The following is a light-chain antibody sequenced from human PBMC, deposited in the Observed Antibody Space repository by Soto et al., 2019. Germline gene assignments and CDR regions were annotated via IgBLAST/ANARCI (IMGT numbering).Light chain of an antibody. V-gene: IGKV2D-29*01. CDR3: MQGIQRPIT. CDR2: EIS. J-gene: IGKJ4*01. CDR1: QSLLHSDGKTY. Sequence: VMTQIPVSLSVATGQSASISCKSSQSLLHSDGKTYLYWYLQKPGQPPHLLFYEISNRFSGVADMFSGSGSGTDFTLKISRVEAEDVGVYYCMQGIQRPITFGGGTRLEIK.